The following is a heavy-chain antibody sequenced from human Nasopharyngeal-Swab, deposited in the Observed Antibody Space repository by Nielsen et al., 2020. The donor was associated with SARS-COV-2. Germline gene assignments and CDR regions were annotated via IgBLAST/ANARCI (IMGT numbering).Heavy chain of an antibody. V-gene: IGHV3-21*01. CDR3: ARDGLDYDFWSAYFMDV. Sequence: GGSLRLSCAASGFTFSSYAMTWVRQAPGKGLEWVSSISSSSSYIYYADSVKGRFTISRDNAKNSLYLQMNSLRAEDTAVYYCARDGLDYDFWSAYFMDVWGQGTTVTASS. CDR2: ISSSSSYI. CDR1: GFTFSSYA. D-gene: IGHD3-3*01. J-gene: IGHJ6*02.